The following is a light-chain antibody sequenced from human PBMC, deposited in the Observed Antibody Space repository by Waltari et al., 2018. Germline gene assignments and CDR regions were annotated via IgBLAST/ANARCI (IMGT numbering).Light chain of an antibody. Sequence: DIKMTQSPSSLSASVGDTVTITCRASQNVGRFLNWYQQRPGGAPKLLFFRTSDLQGGVPSRFSGRGSGTDFALTIDSLQPEGFATYYCQQSDGIPFTFGQGTKLEVK. CDR3: QQSDGIPFT. CDR2: RTS. J-gene: IGKJ2*01. V-gene: IGKV1-39*01. CDR1: QNVGRF.